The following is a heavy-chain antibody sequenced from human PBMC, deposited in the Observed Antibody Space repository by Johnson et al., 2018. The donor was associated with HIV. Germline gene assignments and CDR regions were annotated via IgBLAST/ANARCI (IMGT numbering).Heavy chain of an antibody. V-gene: IGHV3-7*03. CDR3: TTDLGYYDSSGDAVDI. Sequence: VQLVESGGGLVQHGGSLRLSCAASGFTFSSYWMSWVRQAPGKGLEWVANIKQDGSEKYYVDSVKGRFTISRDNAKNSLYLQMHSLKTEDTAVYYCTTDLGYYDSSGDAVDIWGQGTMVTVSS. J-gene: IGHJ3*02. CDR1: GFTFSSYW. D-gene: IGHD3-22*01. CDR2: IKQDGSEK.